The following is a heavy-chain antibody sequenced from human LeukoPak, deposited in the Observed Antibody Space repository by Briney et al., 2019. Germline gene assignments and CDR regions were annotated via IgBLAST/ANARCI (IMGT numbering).Heavy chain of an antibody. J-gene: IGHJ2*01. CDR2: TYHSGST. Sequence: PSETLSLTCTVSGYSITSGYYWGWIRQPPGKGLEWIGSTYHSGSTYYNPSLKSRVTISVDTSKNQFSLKLSSVTAADTAVYYCARAGGSTWYFDLWGRGTLVTVSS. D-gene: IGHD2-15*01. CDR3: ARAGGSTWYFDL. CDR1: GYSITSGYY. V-gene: IGHV4-38-2*02.